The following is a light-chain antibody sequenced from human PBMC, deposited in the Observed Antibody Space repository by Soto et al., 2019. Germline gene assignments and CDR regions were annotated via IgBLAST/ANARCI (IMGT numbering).Light chain of an antibody. J-gene: IGKJ4*01. CDR2: GAS. Sequence: EIVMTQSPATLSVSPGERVTLSCRASQSVSGHLAWYQQKPGQAPRLIISGASTRATGIPARFSGSGSGTDFTLTISRLEPEDFAVYYCRQYGRSLGFAFGGGTKVDI. CDR3: RQYGRSLGFA. CDR1: QSVSGH. V-gene: IGKV3-15*01.